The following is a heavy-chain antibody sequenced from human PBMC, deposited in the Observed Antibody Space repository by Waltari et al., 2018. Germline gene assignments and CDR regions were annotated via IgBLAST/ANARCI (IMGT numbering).Heavy chain of an antibody. D-gene: IGHD2-2*01. CDR1: GFTFSNYN. Sequence: EVQLVESGGDLVQPGGSLRLSCAASGFTFSNYNMNWVRQAPGKGLEWVSYIVIGSGTIAYADLVKALFTISRDNANNSLYLQMNSLIAEDTAVYDCARDRCSSTTCSEKFDFCGQGTLVTVSS. J-gene: IGHJ4*01. CDR2: IVIGSGTI. CDR3: ARDRCSSTTCSEKFDF. V-gene: IGHV3-48*04.